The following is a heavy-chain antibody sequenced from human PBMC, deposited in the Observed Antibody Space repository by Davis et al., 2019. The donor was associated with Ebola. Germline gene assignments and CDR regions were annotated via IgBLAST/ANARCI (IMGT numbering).Heavy chain of an antibody. CDR1: GGSITSGCYF. D-gene: IGHD4-23*01. CDR3: ARGGGFYGGKSYQGNWFDP. J-gene: IGHJ5*02. CDR2: IYYSGAIYSGTT. V-gene: IGHV4-31*03. Sequence: PSDTLSPTCTVSGGSITSGCYFWTWIRHHPGWGLEGIGYIYYSGAIYSGTTYYNPSLVSRLVISVDRSQNQFSLELASVTADDAAVYYCARGGGFYGGKSYQGNWFDPWGQGTLVTVSS.